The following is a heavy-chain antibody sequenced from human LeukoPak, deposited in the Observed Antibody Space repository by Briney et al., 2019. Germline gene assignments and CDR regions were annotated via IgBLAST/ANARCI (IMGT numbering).Heavy chain of an antibody. J-gene: IGHJ4*02. CDR2: INTNTGNP. CDR1: GYTFTSYA. Sequence: GASVKVSCKASGYTFTSYAMNWVRQAPGQGLEWMGWINTNTGNPTYAQGFTGRFVFSLDTSVSTAFLQISSLKAEDTAVYYCARENPGDHGIAAAGTSEFDYWGQGTLVTVSS. V-gene: IGHV7-4-1*02. CDR3: ARENPGDHGIAAAGTSEFDY. D-gene: IGHD6-13*01.